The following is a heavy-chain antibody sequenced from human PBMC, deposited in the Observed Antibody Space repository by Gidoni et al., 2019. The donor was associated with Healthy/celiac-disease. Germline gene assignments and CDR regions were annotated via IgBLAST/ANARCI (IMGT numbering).Heavy chain of an antibody. CDR2: ISGSGGST. J-gene: IGHJ3*02. Sequence: EVQLLESGGGLVQPGGSLRLSCAASGFTFSSSAMSWVRQAPGKGLEGVSAISGSGGSTYDADSVKGRFTISRDNSKNTLYLQMNSLRAEDTAVYYCAKGVLSQSDITGTTFGAFDIWGQGTMVTVSS. CDR1: GFTFSSSA. CDR3: AKGVLSQSDITGTTFGAFDI. V-gene: IGHV3-23*01. D-gene: IGHD1-7*01.